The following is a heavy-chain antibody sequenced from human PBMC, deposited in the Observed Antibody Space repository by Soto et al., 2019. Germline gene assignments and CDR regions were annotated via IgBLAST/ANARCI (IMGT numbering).Heavy chain of an antibody. D-gene: IGHD5-12*01. CDR3: TTDGYSGYYDAFDI. CDR2: IKSKTDGGTT. V-gene: IGHV3-15*01. Sequence: EVQLVESGGDLVKPGGSLRLSCAASGFTFSNAWMSWVRQAPGKGLEWVGRIKSKTDGGTTDYAAPVKGRFTISRDDSKNTLYLQMNSLKTEDTAVYYCTTDGYSGYYDAFDIWGQGTMVTVSS. J-gene: IGHJ3*02. CDR1: GFTFSNAW.